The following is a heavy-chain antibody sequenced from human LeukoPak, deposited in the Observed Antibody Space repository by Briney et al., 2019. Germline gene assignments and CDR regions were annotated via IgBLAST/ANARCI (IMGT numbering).Heavy chain of an antibody. Sequence: GGSLRLSCAASGFTFSDFYMHWIRQAPGKGLEWVSYMSGTGKTISDADSLKGRFTTSRDNTKNLLFLQVNTLRVEDTATYYCARGGGDYTSRYYMGVWGKGTTVTVSS. D-gene: IGHD3-3*01. CDR2: MSGTGKTI. V-gene: IGHV3-11*04. J-gene: IGHJ6*03. CDR3: ARGGGDYTSRYYMGV. CDR1: GFTFSDFY.